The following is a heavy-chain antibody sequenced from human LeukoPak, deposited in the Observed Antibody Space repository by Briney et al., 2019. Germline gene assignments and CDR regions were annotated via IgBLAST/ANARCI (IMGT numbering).Heavy chain of an antibody. Sequence: GGSLRLSCAASGFTFSSYSMNWVRQAPGKGLEWVSSISSSSSYIYYADSVKGRFTISRDNAKNSLYLQMNSLRAEDTAVYYCARSTYDFCSGYRTPYYYYYMDVWGKGTTVTVSS. CDR1: GFTFSSYS. V-gene: IGHV3-21*01. CDR3: ARSTYDFCSGYRTPYYYYYMDV. J-gene: IGHJ6*03. CDR2: ISSSSSYI. D-gene: IGHD3-3*01.